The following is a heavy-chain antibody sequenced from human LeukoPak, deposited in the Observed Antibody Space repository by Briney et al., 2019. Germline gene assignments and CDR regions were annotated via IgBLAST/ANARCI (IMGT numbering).Heavy chain of an antibody. V-gene: IGHV4-61*02. CDR3: ARLYCSSTSCVTAVFDY. Sequence: SETLSLTCTVSGGSISSGSYYWSWIRQPAGKGLEWIGRIYTSGSTNYNPSLKSRVTISVDTSKNQFSLKLSSVTAADTAVYYCARLYCSSTSCVTAVFDYWGQGTLVTVSS. CDR1: GGSISSGSYY. CDR2: IYTSGST. J-gene: IGHJ4*02. D-gene: IGHD2-2*01.